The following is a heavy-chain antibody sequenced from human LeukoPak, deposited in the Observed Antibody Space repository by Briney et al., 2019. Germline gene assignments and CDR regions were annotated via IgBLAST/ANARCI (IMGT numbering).Heavy chain of an antibody. V-gene: IGHV3-13*01. CDR1: GFTVSKYD. D-gene: IGHD5-12*01. Sequence: GGSLRLSCAASGFTVSKYDMHWVRQATGKGLEWVSAIGIVGDTYYRGSVKGRFTMSRENGNNNVYLQMNSLRDGDTAVYYCARSWPPSLESVLKAFDIWGQGTMVTVSS. CDR2: IGIVGDT. CDR3: ARSWPPSLESVLKAFDI. J-gene: IGHJ3*02.